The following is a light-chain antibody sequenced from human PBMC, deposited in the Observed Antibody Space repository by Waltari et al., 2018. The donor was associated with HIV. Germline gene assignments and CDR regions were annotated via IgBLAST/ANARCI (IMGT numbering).Light chain of an antibody. CDR3: SSYAPTNNFYVL. CDR1: SSDIGRYNY. Sequence: QSALTQPPSASGSPRQSVTISSTGTSSDIGRYNYVSWYQQPPGKAPKLIMTEVTKRPSGVPDRFSGSKSGNTASLTVSGLQAEDEAHYYCSSYAPTNNFYVLFGGGTALTVL. J-gene: IGLJ2*01. CDR2: EVT. V-gene: IGLV2-8*01.